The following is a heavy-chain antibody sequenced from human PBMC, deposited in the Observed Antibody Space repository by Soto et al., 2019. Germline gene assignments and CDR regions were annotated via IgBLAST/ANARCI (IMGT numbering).Heavy chain of an antibody. CDR3: AKDSNFWSGYYVAY. D-gene: IGHD3-3*01. V-gene: IGHV3-23*01. CDR2: ISGSGGST. CDR1: GFTFSSYA. J-gene: IGHJ4*02. Sequence: PGGSLRLSCAASGFTFSSYAMSWVRQAPGKGLEWVSAISGSGGSTYYADSVKGRFTISRDNSKNTLYLQMNSLRAEDTAVYYCAKDSNFWSGYYVAYWGQGTLVTVSS.